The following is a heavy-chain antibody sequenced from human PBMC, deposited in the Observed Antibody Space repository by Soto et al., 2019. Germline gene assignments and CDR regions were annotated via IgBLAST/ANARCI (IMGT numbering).Heavy chain of an antibody. Sequence: QLQLQESGPGLVKPSETLSLTCTVSGGSISSSSYYWGWIRQPPGKGLGWIGGIYYSGSTYYNPSLRSRVTRSVDTSKDQFSLKLSSVTAADTAVYYCASMTRYYYYGMDVWGQGTTVTVSS. D-gene: IGHD3-16*01. V-gene: IGHV4-39*01. CDR3: ASMTRYYYYGMDV. J-gene: IGHJ6*02. CDR1: GGSISSSSYY. CDR2: IYYSGST.